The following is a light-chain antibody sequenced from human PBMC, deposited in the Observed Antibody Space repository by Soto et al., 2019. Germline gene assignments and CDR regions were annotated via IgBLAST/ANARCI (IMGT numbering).Light chain of an antibody. CDR3: QQRYSTPYT. V-gene: IGKV1-39*01. CDR2: AAS. Sequence: DIQITQSPSSLSASVGDRVTITCRASQSISSYLNWYQQKPGKAPKLLIYAASSLQSGVPSRFSGSGSGTEFTLTISSLQPEDFATYYCQQRYSTPYTFGQVNKLEIK. J-gene: IGKJ2*01. CDR1: QSISSY.